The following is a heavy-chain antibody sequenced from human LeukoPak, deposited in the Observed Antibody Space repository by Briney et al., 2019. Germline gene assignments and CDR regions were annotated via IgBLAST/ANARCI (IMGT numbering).Heavy chain of an antibody. CDR1: GFIFSTNY. J-gene: IGHJ2*01. D-gene: IGHD3-10*01. V-gene: IGHV3-53*01. CDR2: LYSGSTT. Sequence: GGSLTLSCAASGFIFSTNYMNWVRQAPGKGLEWVSILYSGSTTYYTDSVKGRFTISRDNSRNTLYLHMTNLRVEDTAVYFCARVGDHYHWYLDLWGRGSLLTVSS. CDR3: ARVGDHYHWYLDL.